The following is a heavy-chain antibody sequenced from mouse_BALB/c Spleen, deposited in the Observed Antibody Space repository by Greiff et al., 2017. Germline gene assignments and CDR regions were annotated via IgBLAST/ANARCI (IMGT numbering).Heavy chain of an antibody. CDR2: IAPGSGST. Sequence: ELVKPGASVKLSCKASGYTFTSYWINWIKQRPGQGLEWIGRIAPGSGSTYYNEMFKGKATLTVDTSSSTAYIQLSSLSSEDSAVYFCARRYDYSYYYAMDYWGQGTSVTVSS. CDR3: ARRYDYSYYYAMDY. CDR1: GYTFTSYW. D-gene: IGHD2-4*01. V-gene: IGHV1S41*01. J-gene: IGHJ4*01.